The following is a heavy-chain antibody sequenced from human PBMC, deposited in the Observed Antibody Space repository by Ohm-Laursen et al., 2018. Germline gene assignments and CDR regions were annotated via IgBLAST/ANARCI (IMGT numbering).Heavy chain of an antibody. CDR1: GFTFSSYA. J-gene: IGHJ4*02. CDR3: YGSGSYYNYIDY. CDR2: ISGSGAST. V-gene: IGHV3-23*01. Sequence: SLRLSCAASGFTFSSYAMSWVRQAPGKGLEWVSAISGSGASTYYADSVKGRFTISRDNSNSSLYLQMNSLRDEDTAIYFCYGSGSYYNYIDYWGQGTPVAVSS. D-gene: IGHD3-10*01.